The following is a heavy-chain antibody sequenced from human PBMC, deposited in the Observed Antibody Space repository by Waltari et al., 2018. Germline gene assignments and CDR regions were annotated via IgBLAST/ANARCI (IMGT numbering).Heavy chain of an antibody. D-gene: IGHD2-15*01. Sequence: EVQLEESGGGLVQPGGSLRFSCGASGFTFNSSWMDWVRQAPGKGLEWVAIINQDGSETHYVESVKGRFTISRDNAKNALYLQVNSLRVEDTAIYYCVRDAIYGRRSFDSWGQGTPVTVSS. J-gene: IGHJ4*02. CDR1: GFTFNSSW. V-gene: IGHV3-7*03. CDR3: VRDAIYGRRSFDS. CDR2: INQDGSET.